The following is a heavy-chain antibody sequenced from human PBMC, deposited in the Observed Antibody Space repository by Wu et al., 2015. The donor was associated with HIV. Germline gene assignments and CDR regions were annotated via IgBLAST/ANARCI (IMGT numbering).Heavy chain of an antibody. V-gene: IGHV1-24*01. D-gene: IGHD5-24*01. CDR3: ANRNRVGNMEAFDI. J-gene: IGHJ3*02. CDR2: FDRVDGKA. CDR1: GYTLSELS. Sequence: QVQLVQSGAEVKKPGSSVKVSCKVSGYTLSELSMHWVRQAPGKGLEWMGDFDRVDGKATYAHRFQGRVTLTEDTSTDTAYMELRSLKTEDTAVYFCANRNRVGNMEAFDIWGQGTKVIVSS.